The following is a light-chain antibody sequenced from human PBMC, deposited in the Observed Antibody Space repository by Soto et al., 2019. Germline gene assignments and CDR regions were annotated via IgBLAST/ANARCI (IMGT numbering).Light chain of an antibody. CDR3: QQYYSYPRT. V-gene: IGKV1-8*01. Sequence: AILMPQSPSSLSASTGDRVTITCRASQGISSYLAWYQQKPGKAPNLLIYAASTLQSGVPSRFSGSGSGTDFTLTITCLQSEDFATYYCQQYYSYPRTFGQGTKVDI. CDR1: QGISSY. CDR2: AAS. J-gene: IGKJ1*01.